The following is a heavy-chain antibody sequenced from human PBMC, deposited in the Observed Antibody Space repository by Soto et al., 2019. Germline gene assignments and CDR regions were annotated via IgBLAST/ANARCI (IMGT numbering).Heavy chain of an antibody. J-gene: IGHJ5*02. CDR3: AIRRQQLPRGNNWFDP. V-gene: IGHV3-23*01. CDR2: ISGSGGST. CDR1: GFTFSSYA. D-gene: IGHD6-13*01. Sequence: EVQLLESGGGLVQPGGSLRLSCAASGFTFSSYAMSWVRQAPGKGLEWVSAISGSGGSTYYADSVKGRFTISRDNSKNTLYLQMNSLRAEDTAVYYCAIRRQQLPRGNNWFDPWGQGTLVTVSS.